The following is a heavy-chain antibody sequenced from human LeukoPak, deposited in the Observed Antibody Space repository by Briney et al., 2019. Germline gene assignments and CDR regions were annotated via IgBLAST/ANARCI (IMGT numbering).Heavy chain of an antibody. CDR2: IYPGDSDT. Sequence: GESLKISCKGSGYSFTSYWIGWVRQMPGKGLEWMGIIYPGDSDTRYSPSFQGQVTISADKSISTAYLQWSSLKASDTAMYYCARRDVDYGDSSVNWFDPWGQGTLVTVSS. D-gene: IGHD4-17*01. CDR3: ARRDVDYGDSSVNWFDP. J-gene: IGHJ5*02. CDR1: GYSFTSYW. V-gene: IGHV5-51*01.